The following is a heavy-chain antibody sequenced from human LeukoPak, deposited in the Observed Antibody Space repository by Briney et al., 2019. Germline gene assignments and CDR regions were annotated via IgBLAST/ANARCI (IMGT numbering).Heavy chain of an antibody. D-gene: IGHD6-6*01. V-gene: IGHV4-59*01. CDR1: GGSISSYY. CDR3: ARGYSSSSYYFDH. CDR2: IYYSGST. Sequence: SETLSLTCTVSGGSISSYYWSWIRQPPGKEPEWIGYIYYSGSTNYNPSLKSRVTMSVDTSKNQFSLKLTSVTAADTALYYCARGYSSSSYYFDHWGPGILVTVSS. J-gene: IGHJ4*02.